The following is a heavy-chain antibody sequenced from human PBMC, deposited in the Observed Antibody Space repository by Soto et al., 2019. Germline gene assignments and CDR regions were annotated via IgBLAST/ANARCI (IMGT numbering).Heavy chain of an antibody. CDR1: GFTFISYA. J-gene: IGHJ3*02. CDR2: ISSNGGST. D-gene: IGHD3-3*01. CDR3: VKDSWSGYYGAFDI. Sequence: GGSLRLSCSSSGFTFISYAMHWVRQAPGKGLEYVSAISSNGGSTYYADSVKGRFTISRDNSKNTLYLQMSSLRAEDTAVYYCVKDSWSGYYGAFDIWGQGTMVTVSS. V-gene: IGHV3-64D*06.